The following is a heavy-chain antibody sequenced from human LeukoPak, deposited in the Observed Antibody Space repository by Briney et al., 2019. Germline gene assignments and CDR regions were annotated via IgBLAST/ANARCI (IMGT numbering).Heavy chain of an antibody. CDR3: ARDAYYYGSGLDY. CDR1: GYTFTGYY. D-gene: IGHD3-10*01. J-gene: IGHJ4*02. Sequence: GASVKVSCKASGYTFTGYYMHWVRQAPGQGLEWVGWISPNSGVTNYAQKFQGRVTMTRDTSISTAYMELSRLRSDDTAVYYCARDAYYYGSGLDYWGQGTLVTVSS. V-gene: IGHV1-2*02. CDR2: ISPNSGVT.